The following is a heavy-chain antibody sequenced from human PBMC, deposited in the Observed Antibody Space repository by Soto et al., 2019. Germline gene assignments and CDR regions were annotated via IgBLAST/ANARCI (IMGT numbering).Heavy chain of an antibody. CDR3: AKKGLSARRVRADFDY. J-gene: IGHJ4*02. Sequence: RRLSCAASGFTFSSYAMSWVRQAPGKGLEWVSAISGSGGSTYYADSVKGRFTISRDNSKNTLYLQMNSLRAEDTAVYYCAKKGLSARRVRADFDYWGQGTLVTVSS. CDR2: ISGSGGST. CDR1: GFTFSSYA. V-gene: IGHV3-23*01. D-gene: IGHD6-6*01.